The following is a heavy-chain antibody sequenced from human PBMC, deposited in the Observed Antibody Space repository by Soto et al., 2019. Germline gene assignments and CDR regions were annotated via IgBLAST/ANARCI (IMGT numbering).Heavy chain of an antibody. CDR2: IYWGDDK. Sequence: QITLKESGPTLVKPTQTLTLTCTFSGFSLSTSGLGVGWIRQPPGKALEWLALIYWGDDKRYSPSLKSRLTISKDSSKNQVVLTMTNVDPVDTATYYCTLQNYDVIDYWGQGTLVTVSS. CDR1: GFSLSTSGLG. V-gene: IGHV2-5*02. D-gene: IGHD1-7*01. CDR3: TLQNYDVIDY. J-gene: IGHJ4*02.